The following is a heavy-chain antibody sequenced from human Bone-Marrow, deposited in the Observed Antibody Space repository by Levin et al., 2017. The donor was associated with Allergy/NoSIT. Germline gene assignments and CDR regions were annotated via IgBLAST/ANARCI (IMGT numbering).Heavy chain of an antibody. CDR2: ISWNGDTL. CDR1: GFTFDDYA. CDR3: ARARGAAALSDYNYAMGV. Sequence: PGGSLRLSCEASGFTFDDYAMHWVRQAPGNGLEWVSGISWNGDTLGYADSVKGRFTVSRDNVKNSLYLQMNTLRAEDTAFYYCARARGAAALSDYNYAMGVWGQGTTVTVSS. D-gene: IGHD6-13*01. J-gene: IGHJ6*01. V-gene: IGHV3-9*01.